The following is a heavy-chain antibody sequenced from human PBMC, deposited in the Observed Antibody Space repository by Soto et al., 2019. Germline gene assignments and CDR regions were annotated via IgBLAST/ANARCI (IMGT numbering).Heavy chain of an antibody. D-gene: IGHD6-13*01. Sequence: SETLSLTCTVSGGSISSGGYYWSWIRQHPGKGLEWIGYIYYSGSTYYNPSLKSRVTISVDTSKNQFSLKLSSVTAADTAVYYCARDGYSSSFWDYYGMDFWGQGTTVTVSS. CDR1: GGSISSGGYY. CDR2: IYYSGST. CDR3: ARDGYSSSFWDYYGMDF. V-gene: IGHV4-31*03. J-gene: IGHJ6*02.